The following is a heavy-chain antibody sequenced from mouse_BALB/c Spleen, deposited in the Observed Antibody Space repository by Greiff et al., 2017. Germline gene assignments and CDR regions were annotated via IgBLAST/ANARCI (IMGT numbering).Heavy chain of an antibody. Sequence: EVQGVESGGGLVQPGGSLRLSCATSGFTFSDFYMEWVRQPPGKRLEWIAASRNKANDYTTEYSASVKGRFIVSRDTSQSILYLRMNALRADDTAIYYCARDGDYDVAWFAYWGQGTLVTVSA. CDR1: GFTFSDFY. CDR3: ARDGDYDVAWFAY. D-gene: IGHD2-4*01. J-gene: IGHJ3*01. CDR2: SRNKANDYTT. V-gene: IGHV7-1*02.